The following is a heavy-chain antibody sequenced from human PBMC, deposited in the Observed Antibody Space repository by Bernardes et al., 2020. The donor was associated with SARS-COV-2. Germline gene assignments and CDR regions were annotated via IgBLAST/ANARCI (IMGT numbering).Heavy chain of an antibody. CDR1: GYTFTTAG. CDR3: ARDLLKYIKVAGKVFYSYGMDV. J-gene: IGHJ6*02. V-gene: IGHV1-18*04. Sequence: ASVKVSCKASGYTFTTAGINWVRQAPGQGLEWIGWISAYNGNTNYAQNFQGRVTMTTEASPSKAYMDLGSLTSDDPADYYCARDLLKYIKVAGKVFYSYGMDVWRQGTTITVSS. D-gene: IGHD6-19*01. CDR2: ISAYNGNT.